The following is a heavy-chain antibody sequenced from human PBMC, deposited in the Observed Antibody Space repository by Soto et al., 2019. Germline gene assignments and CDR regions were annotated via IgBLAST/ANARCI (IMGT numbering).Heavy chain of an antibody. CDR3: ARSPQYCSSTNCGAYVGD. D-gene: IGHD2-2*01. V-gene: IGHV3-9*01. CDR2: ISWNSGNT. J-gene: IGHJ4*02. Sequence: EVQLVESGGGLVQPGRSLRLSCAASGFTFDNYAMHWVRQAPGKGLEWVSSISWNSGNTDYAGSVKGRFIISRDSAKNSLYLQMNSLRAEDTALYYCARSPQYCSSTNCGAYVGDWGQGTLVTVSS. CDR1: GFTFDNYA.